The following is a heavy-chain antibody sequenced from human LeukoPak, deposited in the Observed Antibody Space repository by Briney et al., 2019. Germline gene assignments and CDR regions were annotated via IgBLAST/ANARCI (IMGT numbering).Heavy chain of an antibody. CDR3: ARDYYGSGSLD. V-gene: IGHV3-53*01. CDR2: IYSGGST. J-gene: IGHJ4*02. CDR1: GFTVSSNY. D-gene: IGHD3-10*01. Sequence: QTGGSLRLSCAASGFTVSSNYMSWVRQAPGKGLEWVSVIYSGGSTYYADSVKGRFTISRDNSKNTLYLQMNSLRAEDAAVYYCARDYYGSGSLDWGQGTLVTVSS.